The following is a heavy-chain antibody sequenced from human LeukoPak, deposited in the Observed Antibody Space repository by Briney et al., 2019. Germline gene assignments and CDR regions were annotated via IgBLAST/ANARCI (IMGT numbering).Heavy chain of an antibody. D-gene: IGHD2-2*01. CDR2: IKQDGSEK. V-gene: IGHV3-7*01. CDR3: ARGAVYCSSTTCSDYYYMDV. Sequence: GGSLRLSCAASGLTFRSYWMSWVRQAPGKGLEGVANIKQDGSEKYYVESVKSRFTISRDNAKNSLYLQMNSLRAEDTAVYYCARGAVYCSSTTCSDYYYMDVWGKGTTVTVSS. CDR1: GLTFRSYW. J-gene: IGHJ6*03.